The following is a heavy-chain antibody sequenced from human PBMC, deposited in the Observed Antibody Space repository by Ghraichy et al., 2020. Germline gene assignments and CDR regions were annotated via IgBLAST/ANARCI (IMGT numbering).Heavy chain of an antibody. J-gene: IGHJ4*02. CDR2: ISSSSSYI. Sequence: GESLNISCAASGFTFSSYSMNWVRQAPGKGLEWVSSISSSSSYIYYADSVKGRFTISRDNAKNSLYLQMNSLRAEDTAVYYCARGFSGRYQGGQGTLVTVSS. CDR3: ARGFSGRYQ. CDR1: GFTFSSYS. D-gene: IGHD1-1*01. V-gene: IGHV3-21*01.